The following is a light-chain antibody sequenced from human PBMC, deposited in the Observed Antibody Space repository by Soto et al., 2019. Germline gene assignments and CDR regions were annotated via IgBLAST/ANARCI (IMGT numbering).Light chain of an antibody. J-gene: IGLJ1*01. V-gene: IGLV2-14*01. Sequence: QSALTQPASVSGSPGQSITISCTGTSSDVGGYNYVSWYQQHPGKAPKLMIYDVSNRPSGVSNRFSGSKAGNTASLTISGLQAEDEDDYYCNSYTSSSTLDSVFGTGTKVTVL. CDR1: SSDVGGYNY. CDR2: DVS. CDR3: NSYTSSSTLDSV.